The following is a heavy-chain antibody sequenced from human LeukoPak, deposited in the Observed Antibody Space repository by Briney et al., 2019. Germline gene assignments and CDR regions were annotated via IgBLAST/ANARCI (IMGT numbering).Heavy chain of an antibody. CDR2: ISYDGSNK. CDR3: ATGTYYYDSSGYYEDGSFDY. Sequence: GGALRLSCAASGFTFSSYGMHGVRQAPGKGLEWVAVISYDGSNKYYADSVKGRFTISRDNSKNTLYLQMNSMRAEDTAVYYCATGTYYYDSSGYYEDGSFDYWGQGTLVTVSS. CDR1: GFTFSSYG. V-gene: IGHV3-30*03. D-gene: IGHD3-22*01. J-gene: IGHJ4*02.